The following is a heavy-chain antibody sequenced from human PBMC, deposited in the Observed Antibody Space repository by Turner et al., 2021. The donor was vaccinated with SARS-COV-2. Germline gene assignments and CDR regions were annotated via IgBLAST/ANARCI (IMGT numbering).Heavy chain of an antibody. Sequence: VQLVQSGAEVKEPGASVKVSCRASGGSFTAYYIHWVRRAPGQGLEWMGWIIPILGTAKYAQKFQGRVTITADESTSTAYMELSSLRSEDTAVYYCARDSAEGPLDYWGQGTLVTVSS. CDR1: GGSFTAYY. V-gene: IGHV1-69*01. J-gene: IGHJ4*02. CDR2: IIPILGTA. CDR3: ARDSAEGPLDY. D-gene: IGHD3-10*01.